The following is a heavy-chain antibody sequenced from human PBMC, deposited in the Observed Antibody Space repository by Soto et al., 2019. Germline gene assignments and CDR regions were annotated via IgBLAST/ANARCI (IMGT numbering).Heavy chain of an antibody. J-gene: IGHJ5*02. CDR2: ISGSGGTT. D-gene: IGHD6-13*01. Sequence: GGSLRLSCAALGFTFSSYAMSWVLQAPGKGLEWVSAISGSGGTTYYADSVKGRFTISRDNSKNTLYLQMNSLRAEDTAVYYCAKCPRIAAAGWFDPWGQGTLVTVSS. CDR3: AKCPRIAAAGWFDP. CDR1: GFTFSSYA. V-gene: IGHV3-23*01.